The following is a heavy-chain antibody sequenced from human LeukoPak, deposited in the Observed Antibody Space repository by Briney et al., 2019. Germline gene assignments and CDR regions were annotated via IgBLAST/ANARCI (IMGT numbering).Heavy chain of an antibody. J-gene: IGHJ4*02. CDR1: GFTFSSYG. D-gene: IGHD2-8*01. CDR2: ISGSGGST. Sequence: GGSLRLSCAASGFTFSSYGMSWVRQAPGKGLEWVSAISGSGGSTYYAGSVKGRFTISRDTSKNTLYLQMNSLRAEDTAVYYCVKGLGQSSNYWGQGTLVTVSS. V-gene: IGHV3-23*01. CDR3: VKGLGQSSNY.